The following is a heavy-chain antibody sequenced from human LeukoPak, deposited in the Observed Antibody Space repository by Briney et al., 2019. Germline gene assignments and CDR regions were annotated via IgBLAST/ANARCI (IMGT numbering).Heavy chain of an antibody. Sequence: SVKVSCKASGGTLSSYAISWVRQAPGQGLEWMGGIIPSLGTTKYAQRFQGRVTITADESTSTAFMELSSLRSEDTAVYYCARGSQRDCSSTSCYLYYYYGMDVWGQGTTVTVSS. CDR2: IIPSLGTT. J-gene: IGHJ6*02. D-gene: IGHD2-2*01. CDR3: ARGSQRDCSSTSCYLYYYYGMDV. CDR1: GGTLSSYA. V-gene: IGHV1-69*13.